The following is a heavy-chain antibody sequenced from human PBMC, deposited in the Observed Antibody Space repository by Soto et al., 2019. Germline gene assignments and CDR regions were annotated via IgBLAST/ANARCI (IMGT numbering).Heavy chain of an antibody. J-gene: IGHJ3*02. V-gene: IGHV1-8*01. CDR1: GYTFTSYD. Sequence: ASVKVSCKASGYTFTSYDINWVRQATGQGLEWMGWMNPNSGNTGYAQKFQGRVTMTRNTSISTAYVELSSLRSEDTAVYYCARGRSEYYDILTGYYTNAFDIWGQGTMVTVSS. D-gene: IGHD3-9*01. CDR3: ARGRSEYYDILTGYYTNAFDI. CDR2: MNPNSGNT.